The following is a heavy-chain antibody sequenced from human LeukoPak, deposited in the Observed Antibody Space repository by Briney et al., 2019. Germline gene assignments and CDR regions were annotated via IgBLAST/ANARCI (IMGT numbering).Heavy chain of an antibody. CDR3: ARHQQLGEDFDY. CDR1: GGSISSSNW. D-gene: IGHD5-18*01. Sequence: PSETLSLTCAVSGGSISSSNWWSWVRQPPGKGLEWIGEIYHSGSTNYNPSLKSRVTISVDTSKNQFSLKLSSVTAADTAVYYCARHQQLGEDFDYWGQGTLVTVSS. V-gene: IGHV4-4*02. CDR2: IYHSGST. J-gene: IGHJ4*02.